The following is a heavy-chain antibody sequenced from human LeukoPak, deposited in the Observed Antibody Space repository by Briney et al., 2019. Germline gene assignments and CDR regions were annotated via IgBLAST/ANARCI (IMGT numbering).Heavy chain of an antibody. V-gene: IGHV3-30*04. CDR1: GFTFSSYA. Sequence: GGSLRLSCAASGFTFSSYAMHWVRRAPGKGLEWVAVISYDGSNKYYADSVKGRFTISRDNSKNTLYLQMNSLRAEDTAVYYCARDSHYYDSSGTGIDSAFDIWGQGTMVTVSS. CDR3: ARDSHYYDSSGTGIDSAFDI. CDR2: ISYDGSNK. J-gene: IGHJ3*02. D-gene: IGHD3-22*01.